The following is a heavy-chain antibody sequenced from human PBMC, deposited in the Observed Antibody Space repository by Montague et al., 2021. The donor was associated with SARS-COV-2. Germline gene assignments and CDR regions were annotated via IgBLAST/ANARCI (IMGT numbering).Heavy chain of an antibody. J-gene: IGHJ4*02. CDR2: ISSSSSSI. D-gene: IGHD2-15*01. Sequence: SLRLSCAASGFTFRSYTMNWIRQSPGMGLEWVSFISSSSSSIYYADSLKGRFTISRDNAKNSLYLQMNSLRVEDTAVYYCVRGGACSGGKCNGVARDWGQGTLVTVSS. CDR1: GFTFRSYT. CDR3: VRGGACSGGKCNGVARD. V-gene: IGHV3-21*01.